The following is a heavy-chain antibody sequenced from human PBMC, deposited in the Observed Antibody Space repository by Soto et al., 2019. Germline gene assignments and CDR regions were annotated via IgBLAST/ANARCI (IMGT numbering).Heavy chain of an antibody. CDR3: VSLIGDSWLDV. Sequence: TCATSGANIASNSVGGEWNRNSPARGLDGLGRTYNRSKWYSDYAVSVNSRVSINPDTSKNQFSLQLNSVTPEVTAFYNCVSLIGDSWLDVCGQGTLVTVSS. D-gene: IGHD2-8*01. V-gene: IGHV6-1*01. CDR1: GANIASNSVG. CDR2: TYNRSKWYS. J-gene: IGHJ5*02.